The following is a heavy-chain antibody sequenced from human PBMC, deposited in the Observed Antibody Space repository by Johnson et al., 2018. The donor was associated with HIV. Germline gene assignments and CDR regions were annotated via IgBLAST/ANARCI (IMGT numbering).Heavy chain of an antibody. CDR1: GFTFNRYG. D-gene: IGHD2-21*01. CDR2: ISHDESIE. Sequence: QVQLVESGGGVVQPGRSLRLSCAASGFTFNRYGMYWVRQAPGKGLEWVAFISHDESIEYYADSVKGRFTLSRDNPWNTLYLQMNNRTREDTAVYYCAKCIVVVLVGDNVDAFDIWGQGTMVTVAS. CDR3: AKCIVVVLVGDNVDAFDI. V-gene: IGHV3-30*18. J-gene: IGHJ3*02.